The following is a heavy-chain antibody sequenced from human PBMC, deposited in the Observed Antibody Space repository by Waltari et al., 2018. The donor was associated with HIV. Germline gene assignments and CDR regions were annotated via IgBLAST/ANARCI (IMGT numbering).Heavy chain of an antibody. J-gene: IGHJ6*02. CDR2: INHSGST. Sequence: QVQLQQWGAGLLKPSETLSLTCAVYGGSFSGYYWSWIRQPPGKGLEWIGEINHSGSTNYNPSLKSRVTISVDTSKNQFSLKLSSVTAADTAVYYCARWRITMVQSSVRCCMDDWGQGTKGTVSS. CDR1: GGSFSGYY. CDR3: ARWRITMVQSSVRCCMDD. V-gene: IGHV4-34*01. D-gene: IGHD3-10*01.